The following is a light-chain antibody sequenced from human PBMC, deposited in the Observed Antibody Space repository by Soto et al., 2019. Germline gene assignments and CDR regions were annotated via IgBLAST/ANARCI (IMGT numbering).Light chain of an antibody. CDR1: QSVSSSY. CDR3: QQYGSSPWT. V-gene: IGKV3-20*01. Sequence: TLSLSPVERATLSCRASQSVSSSYLAWYQQKPGQAPRLLIYGASSRATGIPDRFSGSGSGTDFTLTISRLEPEDFAVYYCQQYGSSPWTFGQGTKVDIK. CDR2: GAS. J-gene: IGKJ1*01.